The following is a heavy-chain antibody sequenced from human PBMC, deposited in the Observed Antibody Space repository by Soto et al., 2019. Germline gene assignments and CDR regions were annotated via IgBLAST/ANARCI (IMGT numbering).Heavy chain of an antibody. CDR3: ARDLTGVDY. CDR1: GFTVSSNY. D-gene: IGHD7-27*01. Sequence: EVQLVESGGGLVQPGGSLRLSCAASGFTVSSNYMSWVRQAPGKGLEWVSVIYSGGSTYYADSVKGRFTISRDNSKNTPYLPMNSLRAEDTAGYYWARDLTGVDYWGQGTLVTVSS. V-gene: IGHV3-66*01. J-gene: IGHJ4*02. CDR2: IYSGGST.